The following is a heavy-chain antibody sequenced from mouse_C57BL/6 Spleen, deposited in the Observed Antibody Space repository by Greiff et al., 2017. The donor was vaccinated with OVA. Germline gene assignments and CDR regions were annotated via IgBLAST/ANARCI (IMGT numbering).Heavy chain of an antibody. CDR2: IDPSDSYT. V-gene: IGHV1-69*01. CDR3: ARGSGNNPLDY. D-gene: IGHD2-1*01. CDR1: GYTFTSYW. J-gene: IGHJ2*01. Sequence: QVQLQQPGAELVMPGASVKLSCKASGYTFTSYWMHWVKQRPGQGLEWIGEIDPSDSYTNYNQKFKGKATLTVDNSSSTAYMQLSSLTSEDSAVYYCARGSGNNPLDYWGQGTTLTVSS.